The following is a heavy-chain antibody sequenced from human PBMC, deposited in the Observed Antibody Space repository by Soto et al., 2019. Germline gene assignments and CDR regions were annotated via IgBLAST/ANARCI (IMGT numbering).Heavy chain of an antibody. D-gene: IGHD2-2*01. CDR3: ASLRGSTSSEHLNYYYYYGMDV. Sequence: GASVKVSCKASGCTFSSYAISWVRQAPGQGLEWMGGIIPIFGTANYAQKFQGRVTITADESTSTAYMELSSLRSEDTAVYYCASLRGSTSSEHLNYYYYYGMDVWGQGTTVTVSS. J-gene: IGHJ6*02. CDR2: IIPIFGTA. V-gene: IGHV1-69*13. CDR1: GCTFSSYA.